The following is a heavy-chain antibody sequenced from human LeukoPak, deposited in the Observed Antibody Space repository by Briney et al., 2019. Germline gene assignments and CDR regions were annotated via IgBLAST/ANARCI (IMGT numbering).Heavy chain of an antibody. CDR3: ARAFKGSPKSSLGY. V-gene: IGHV3-23*01. CDR1: GFTFSSYA. D-gene: IGHD2-15*01. J-gene: IGHJ4*02. CDR2: ISSGGGHT. Sequence: PGGSLRLSCAASGFTFSSYAMGWVRQAPGKGLEWVSGISSGGGHTYYADSVKGRFTISRDNSKNTLYLQMNSLRAEDTAVYYCARAFKGSPKSSLGYWGQGTLVTVSS.